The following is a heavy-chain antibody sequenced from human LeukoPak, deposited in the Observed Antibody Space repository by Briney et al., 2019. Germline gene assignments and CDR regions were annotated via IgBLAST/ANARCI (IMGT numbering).Heavy chain of an antibody. CDR3: ATVSSGFFTFDY. CDR1: GGSISSYY. CDR2: IYYSGST. J-gene: IGHJ4*02. V-gene: IGHV4-59*08. D-gene: IGHD6-19*01. Sequence: SETLSLTCTVSGGSISSYYRSWIRQPPGKGLEWIGYIYYSGSTNYNPSLKSRVTISVDTSKNQFSLKLSSVTAADTAVYYCATVSSGFFTFDYWGQGTLVTVSS.